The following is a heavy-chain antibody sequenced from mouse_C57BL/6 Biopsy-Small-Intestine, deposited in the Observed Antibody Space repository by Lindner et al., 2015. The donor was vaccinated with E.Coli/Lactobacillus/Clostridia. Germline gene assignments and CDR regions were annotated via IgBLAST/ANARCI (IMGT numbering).Heavy chain of an antibody. D-gene: IGHD2-14*01. J-gene: IGHJ4*01. CDR2: LNPNSGFT. CDR3: ARSRIAAAGTGLGY. V-gene: IGHV1-64*01. Sequence: SVKVSCKASGYTFITYYVHWVRQAPGQGLEWIGILNPNSGFTSYAQKFQDRVAMTRDTSTNTVYMDLSSLRSDDTAVYYCARSRIAAAGTGLGYWGQGTLVTVSS. CDR1: GYTFITYY.